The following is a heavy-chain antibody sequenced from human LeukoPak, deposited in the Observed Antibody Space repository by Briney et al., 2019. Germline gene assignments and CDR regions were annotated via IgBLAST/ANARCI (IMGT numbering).Heavy chain of an antibody. V-gene: IGHV5-51*01. J-gene: IGHJ5*02. CDR2: IYPGDSDT. D-gene: IGHD3-10*01. Sequence: GESLQISCKGSGYSFTSYWIGWVRQMPGKGLEWMGIIYPGDSDTRYSPSFQGQVTVSADKSISTAYLQWSSLKAADTAMYYCARQAYSYYGLRSYDNWFDPGGQGCPVTVSS. CDR3: ARQAYSYYGLRSYDNWFDP. CDR1: GYSFTSYW.